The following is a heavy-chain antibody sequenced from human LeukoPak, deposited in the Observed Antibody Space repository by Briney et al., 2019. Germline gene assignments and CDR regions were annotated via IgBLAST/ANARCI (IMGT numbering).Heavy chain of an antibody. D-gene: IGHD3-3*01. CDR3: ARSPDYDFWSGYYTANDAFDI. J-gene: IGHJ3*02. CDR1: GYSFTSYW. CDR2: IYPGDSDI. Sequence: GESLKISCKGSGYSFTSYWIGWVRQMPGKGLEWMGIIYPGDSDIRYSPSFQGQVTISADKSISTAYLQWSSLKASDTAMYYCARSPDYDFWSGYYTANDAFDIWGQGTMVTVSS. V-gene: IGHV5-51*01.